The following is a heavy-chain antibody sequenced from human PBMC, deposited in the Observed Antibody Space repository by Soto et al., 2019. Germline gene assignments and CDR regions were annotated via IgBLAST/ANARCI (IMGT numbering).Heavy chain of an antibody. Sequence: ASVKVSCKASGYTFTSYYMHWVRQAPGQGLEWMGIINPSGGSTSYARKFQGRVTMTRDTSTSTVYMELSSLRSEDTAVYYCAREDITMVRGAYYYYGMDVWGQGTTVTVSS. CDR3: AREDITMVRGAYYYYGMDV. J-gene: IGHJ6*02. CDR2: INPSGGST. CDR1: GYTFTSYY. V-gene: IGHV1-46*01. D-gene: IGHD3-10*01.